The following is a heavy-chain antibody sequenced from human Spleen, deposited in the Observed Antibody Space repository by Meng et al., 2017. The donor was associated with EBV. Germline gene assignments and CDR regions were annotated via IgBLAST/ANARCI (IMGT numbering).Heavy chain of an antibody. J-gene: IGHJ4*02. CDR2: VRGYNGHT. CDR1: GHTCTSAY. V-gene: IGHV1-18*01. D-gene: IGHD4-17*01. CDR3: ARLNEGFTSYGDAYYFDY. Sequence: QGQLVQARAQVKDPRASVQVSCKASGHTCTSAYISGWRQAPGQGREGVGRVRGYNGHTSYAEKFQGRVSMTTDTSTSTAYMELRSLRSDDTAVYYCARLNEGFTSYGDAYYFDYWGQGTLVTVSS.